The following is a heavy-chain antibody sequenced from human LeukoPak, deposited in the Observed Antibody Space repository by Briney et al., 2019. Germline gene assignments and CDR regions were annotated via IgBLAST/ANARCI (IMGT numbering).Heavy chain of an antibody. J-gene: IGHJ3*02. V-gene: IGHV3-21*04. CDR1: GFTFSSHS. Sequence: PGGSLRLSCAASGFTFSSHSMNWVRQAPGKGLEWVSSISSSSSYIYYADSVKGRFTISRDNSKNTLYLQMNSLRAEDTAVYYCAREIVGAQAGADIWGQGTMVTVSS. CDR2: ISSSSSYI. CDR3: AREIVGAQAGADI. D-gene: IGHD1-26*01.